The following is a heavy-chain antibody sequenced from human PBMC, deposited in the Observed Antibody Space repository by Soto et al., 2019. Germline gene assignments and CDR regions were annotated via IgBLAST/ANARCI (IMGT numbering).Heavy chain of an antibody. V-gene: IGHV1-24*01. CDR1: GYTLTELS. CDR3: ATAYDILTGYYYRHWFDP. CDR2: FDPEDGET. J-gene: IGHJ5*02. D-gene: IGHD3-9*01. Sequence: GASVKVSCKVSGYTLTELSMHWVRQAPGKGLEWMGGFDPEDGETIYAQKFQGRVTMTEDTSTDTAYMELSSLRSEDTAVYYCATAYDILTGYYYRHWFDPWGQGTLVTVSS.